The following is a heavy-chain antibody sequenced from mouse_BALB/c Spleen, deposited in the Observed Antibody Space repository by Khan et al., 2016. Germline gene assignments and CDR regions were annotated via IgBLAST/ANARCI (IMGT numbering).Heavy chain of an antibody. CDR3: ARSGTTSWFAY. V-gene: IGHV14-3*02. J-gene: IGHJ3*01. CDR1: GFNIKDTY. D-gene: IGHD4-1*01. Sequence: VQLQQSGAELVKPGASVKLSCTASGFNIKDTYMHWVKQRPEQGLEWIGRIDPANGNTKYDPKFQGQATITADTSSNTAYLQLSSLTSEDTAVYYCARSGTTSWFAYWGQGTLVTVSA. CDR2: IDPANGNT.